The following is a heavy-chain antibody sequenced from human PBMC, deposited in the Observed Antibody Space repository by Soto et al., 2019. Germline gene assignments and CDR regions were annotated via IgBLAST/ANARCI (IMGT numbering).Heavy chain of an antibody. J-gene: IGHJ6*03. CDR1: GGSISSYY. CDR3: ARGLLLFGETHQGYYYMDV. V-gene: IGHV4-59*01. CDR2: IYYSGST. Sequence: PSETLSLTCTVSGGSISSYYWSWIRQPPGKGLEWIGYIYYSGSTNYNPSLKSRVTISVDTSKNQFSLKLSSVTAADTAVYYCARGLLLFGETHQGYYYMDVWGKGTRVTVAS. D-gene: IGHD3-10*01.